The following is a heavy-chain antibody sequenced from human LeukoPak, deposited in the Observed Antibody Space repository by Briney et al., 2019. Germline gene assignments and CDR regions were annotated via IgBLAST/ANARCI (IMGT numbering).Heavy chain of an antibody. Sequence: PSETLSLTCAVYGGSFRGYYWSWIRQPPGKGLEWIGEINHSGSTNYNPSLKSRVTISVDTSKNQFSLKLSSVTAADTAVYYCARGVVVVAATRRKSYYYGMDVWGQGTTVTVSS. J-gene: IGHJ6*02. CDR2: INHSGST. CDR1: GGSFRGYY. CDR3: ARGVVVVAATRRKSYYYGMDV. D-gene: IGHD2-15*01. V-gene: IGHV4-34*01.